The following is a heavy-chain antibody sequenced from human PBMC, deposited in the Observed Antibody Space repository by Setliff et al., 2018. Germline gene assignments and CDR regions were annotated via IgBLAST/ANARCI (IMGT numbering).Heavy chain of an antibody. D-gene: IGHD3-16*02. CDR3: ARGKLRLWQLSLFYGFDI. Sequence: LSLTCNASGVSIANTARYWSWIRQPAGKTLEWIGQVYVGGNTYYNPSFESRVSISVDRSNNQFSLKLNSVTAADTAIYYCARGKLRLWQLSLFYGFDIWGQGTMVTVSS. V-gene: IGHV4-61*09. J-gene: IGHJ3*02. CDR1: GVSIANTARY. CDR2: VYVGGNT.